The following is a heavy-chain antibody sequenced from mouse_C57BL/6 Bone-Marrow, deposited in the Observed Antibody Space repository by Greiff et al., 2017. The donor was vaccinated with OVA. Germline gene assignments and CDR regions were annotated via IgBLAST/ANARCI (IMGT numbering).Heavy chain of an antibody. Sequence: VKRVESGPELVKPGASVKISCKASGYSFTRYYIHWVKQRPGQGLEWIGWIYPGSGNTKYNEKFKGKATLTADTSSSTAYMQLSSLTSEDSAVYYCARLITTVVPYYFDYWGQGTTLTVSS. CDR3: ARLITTVVPYYFDY. CDR1: GYSFTRYY. J-gene: IGHJ2*01. CDR2: IYPGSGNT. D-gene: IGHD1-1*01. V-gene: IGHV1-66*01.